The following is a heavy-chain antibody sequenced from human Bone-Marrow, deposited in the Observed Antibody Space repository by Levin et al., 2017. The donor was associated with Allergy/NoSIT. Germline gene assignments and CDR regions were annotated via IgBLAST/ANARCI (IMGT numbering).Heavy chain of an antibody. CDR3: ARESGQLGYSNYYGMDV. CDR1: GFTISDYY. J-gene: IGHJ6*02. Sequence: GESLKISCAASGFTISDYYMSWIRQAPGKGLEWVSYIRSSSSYTNHADFVEGRFTISRDNAKNSLFLQMNSLRAEDTAVYYCARESGQLGYSNYYGMDVWGQGTTVTVSS. D-gene: IGHD6-13*01. V-gene: IGHV3-11*05. CDR2: IRSSSSYT.